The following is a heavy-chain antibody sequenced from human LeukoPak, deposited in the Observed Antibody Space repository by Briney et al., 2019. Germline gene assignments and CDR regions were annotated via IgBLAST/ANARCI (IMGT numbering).Heavy chain of an antibody. J-gene: IGHJ4*02. V-gene: IGHV4-39*01. CDR1: GGSISSSSYY. Sequence: PSETLSLTCTVSGGSISSSSYYWGWIRQPPGKGLEWIGSIYYSGSTYYNPSLKSRVTISVDTSKNQFSLKLSSVTAADTAVYYCARQETGTTLSFDYWGQGTLVTVSS. D-gene: IGHD1-7*01. CDR3: ARQETGTTLSFDY. CDR2: IYYSGST.